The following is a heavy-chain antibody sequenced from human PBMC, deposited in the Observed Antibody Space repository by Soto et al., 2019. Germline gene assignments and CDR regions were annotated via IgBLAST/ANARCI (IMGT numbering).Heavy chain of an antibody. CDR3: AHSLIGYYYDSSGSNWFDP. J-gene: IGHJ5*02. CDR1: GYSFSSYW. Sequence: PGESLKISCKGSGYSFSSYWIAWVRQMPGKGLEWMGFIYPGDSDTRYSPSFQGQVTISADKSISTAYLQWSSLKTSDTATYYCAHSLIGYYYDSSGSNWFDPWGQGTLVTVSS. V-gene: IGHV5-51*01. D-gene: IGHD3-22*01. CDR2: IYPGDSDT.